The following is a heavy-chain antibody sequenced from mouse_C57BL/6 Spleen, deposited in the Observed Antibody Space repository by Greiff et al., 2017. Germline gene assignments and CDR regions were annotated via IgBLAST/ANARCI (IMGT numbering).Heavy chain of an antibody. D-gene: IGHD1-1*01. CDR3: ARDYGSSHYLDY. V-gene: IGHV1-64*01. J-gene: IGHJ2*01. CDR2: IHPNSGST. CDR1: GYTFTSYW. Sequence: VQLQQPGAELVKPGASVKLSCKASGYTFTSYWMHWVKQRPGQGLEWIGMIHPNSGSTNYNEKFKSKATLTVDKSSSTAYMQLSSLTSEDSAVYYCARDYGSSHYLDYWGQGTTLTVSS.